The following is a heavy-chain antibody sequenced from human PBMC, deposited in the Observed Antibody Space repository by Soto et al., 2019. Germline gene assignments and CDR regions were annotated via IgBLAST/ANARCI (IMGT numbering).Heavy chain of an antibody. CDR1: GYTLISYG. J-gene: IGHJ4*02. Sequence: ASVKVSCKASGYTLISYGISWVRQAPGQGLEWMGWISAYNGKTNYAQKLQDRVTMTTDTSTNTAYMELSSLRSEDTAVYYCAREGGYGGNSWFDYWGQGTLVTVSS. D-gene: IGHD4-17*01. CDR2: ISAYNGKT. CDR3: AREGGYGGNSWFDY. V-gene: IGHV1-18*01.